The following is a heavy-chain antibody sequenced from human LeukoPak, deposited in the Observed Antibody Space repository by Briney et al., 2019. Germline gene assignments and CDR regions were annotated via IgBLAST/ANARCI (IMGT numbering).Heavy chain of an antibody. Sequence: TPSETLSLTCAVSGYSISSGYYWGWIRQPPGKGLEWIGSIYHSGSTDYNPSLKSRVTISIDTSKNQFSLKVTSGTAADTAVYYCVKIRPGAVLQNWFDPWGQGTLVTVSS. CDR1: GYSISSGYY. J-gene: IGHJ5*02. D-gene: IGHD2/OR15-2a*01. CDR2: IYHSGST. CDR3: VKIRPGAVLQNWFDP. V-gene: IGHV4-38-2*01.